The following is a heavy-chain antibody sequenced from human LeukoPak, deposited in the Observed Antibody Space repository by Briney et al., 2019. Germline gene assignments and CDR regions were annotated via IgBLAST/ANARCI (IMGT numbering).Heavy chain of an antibody. CDR3: ARAREFWFDP. D-gene: IGHD2/OR15-2a*01. V-gene: IGHV4-59*01. CDR2: IYSSGST. CDR1: GVSIINYY. J-gene: IGHJ5*02. Sequence: SETLSLTHTVSGVSIINYYWSWIRQPPGKGLEWIGYIYSSGSTNYKPSLKSRVTILVDTSKNQFSLKLSSVTTADTAVYYCARAREFWFDPWGQGTLVTVSS.